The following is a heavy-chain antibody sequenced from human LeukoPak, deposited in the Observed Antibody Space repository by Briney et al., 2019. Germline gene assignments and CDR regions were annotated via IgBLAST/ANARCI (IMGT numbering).Heavy chain of an antibody. CDR2: ISYSCST. D-gene: IGHD2-2*01. J-gene: IGHJ4*02. Sequence: KPSETPSLPCTVSGGPLSCFYWGWIRQPPRKGPEWIGYISYSCSTKYNPSLKSRVTISEDTSKNQFSLKLSSVTAADTAVYYCARGGDCTSTSCDFDYWGQGILVTVSS. CDR1: GGPLSCFY. V-gene: IGHV4-59*01. CDR3: ARGGDCTSTSCDFDY.